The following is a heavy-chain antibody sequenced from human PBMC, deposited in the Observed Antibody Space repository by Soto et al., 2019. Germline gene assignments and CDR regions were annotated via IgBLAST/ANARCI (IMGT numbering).Heavy chain of an antibody. CDR1: GFTFSDYY. J-gene: IGHJ4*02. D-gene: IGHD3-3*01. Sequence: QVQLVESGGGLVKPGGSLRLSCAASGFTFSDYYMSWIRQAPGKGLEWVSYISSSSSYTNYADSVKGRFTISRDNAKNSLYLQMNSLRAEDTAVYYCARDLALYFGGHPSVDYWGQGTLVTVSS. V-gene: IGHV3-11*06. CDR2: ISSSSSYT. CDR3: ARDLALYFGGHPSVDY.